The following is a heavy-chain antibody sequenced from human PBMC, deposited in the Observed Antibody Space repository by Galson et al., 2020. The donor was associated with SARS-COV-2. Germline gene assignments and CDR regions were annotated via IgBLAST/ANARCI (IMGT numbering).Heavy chain of an antibody. J-gene: IGHJ4*02. Sequence: ASVKVSCKVSGYTLTELSMHWVRQAPGKGLEWMGGFDPEDGETIYAQRFQVRVTMTEDTSTDTAYMELSSLRSEDTAVYYCATDFAIFGVVILHYWGQGTLVTVSS. V-gene: IGHV1-24*01. CDR2: FDPEDGET. CDR1: GYTLTELS. CDR3: ATDFAIFGVVILHY. D-gene: IGHD3-3*01.